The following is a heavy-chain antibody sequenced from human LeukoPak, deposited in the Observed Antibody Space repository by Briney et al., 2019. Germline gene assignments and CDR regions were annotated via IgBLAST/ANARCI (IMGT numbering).Heavy chain of an antibody. D-gene: IGHD4-11*01. CDR3: AREPGATAVDTVTTGALDY. CDR2: ICGSGGAI. Sequence: GGSLRLSCGASGFTFSRYAMSWVRQAPGKGLQWVSEICGSGGAIYYADSVKGRFTISRDNAKNSLYLQMNSLRAEDTAVYYCAREPGATAVDTVTTGALDYWGQGTLVTVSS. J-gene: IGHJ4*02. V-gene: IGHV3-48*04. CDR1: GFTFSRYA.